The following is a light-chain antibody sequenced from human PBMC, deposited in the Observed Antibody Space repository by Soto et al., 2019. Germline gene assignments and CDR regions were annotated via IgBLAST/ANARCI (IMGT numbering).Light chain of an antibody. J-gene: IGKJ1*01. V-gene: IGKV1-5*03. CDR2: KAS. Sequence: IRMTQSPSTLSASVGDRVTFTCRASQTISTWLAWYQQKPGEAPKLLIYKASTLEVGVPSRFSASGSGTEFTLTINTLQPADFATYYCQQYNSSPWTFGQGTKV. CDR1: QTISTW. CDR3: QQYNSSPWT.